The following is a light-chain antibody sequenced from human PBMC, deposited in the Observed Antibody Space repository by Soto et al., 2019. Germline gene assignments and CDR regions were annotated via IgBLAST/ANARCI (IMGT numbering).Light chain of an antibody. CDR3: CSYASSSTFA. V-gene: IGLV2-23*02. CDR2: EVS. Sequence: QSALTQPASVSGSPGQSITISCTGTSTDVGNYNLVSWYQRHPGKAPKLMIFEVSKRTSGVSNRFSGSKSGNTASLTISGLQAEDEADYYCCSYASSSTFAFGGGTKLTVL. J-gene: IGLJ2*01. CDR1: STDVGNYNL.